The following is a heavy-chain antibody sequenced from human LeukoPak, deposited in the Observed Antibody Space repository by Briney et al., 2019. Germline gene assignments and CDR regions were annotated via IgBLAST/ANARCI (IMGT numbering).Heavy chain of an antibody. CDR3: ARGRSGYSYGPFDY. CDR1: GGSISSGGYS. Sequence: SETLSLTCAVSGGSISSGGYSWSWIRQPPGKGLEWIGYIYHSGSTYYNPSLKSRVTISVDRSKNQFSLKLSSVTAVDTAVYYCARGRSGYSYGPFDYWGQGTLVTVSS. D-gene: IGHD5-18*01. V-gene: IGHV4-30-2*01. J-gene: IGHJ4*02. CDR2: IYHSGST.